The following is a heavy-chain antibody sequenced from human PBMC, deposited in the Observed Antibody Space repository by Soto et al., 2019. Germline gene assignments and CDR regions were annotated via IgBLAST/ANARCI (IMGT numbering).Heavy chain of an antibody. CDR1: GGSISSSRYY. D-gene: IGHD6-13*01. CDR2: IYYSGST. Sequence: PSETLSLTCSVSGGSISSSRYYWGWIRQPPGKGLEWIGSIYYSGSTFYNPSLQSRVTISVDTAKNQFSLRLSSVTAADTAVYYCARPGIEAASTIQGYYYYYDMDVWGQGTTVT. CDR3: ARPGIEAASTIQGYYYYYDMDV. J-gene: IGHJ6*02. V-gene: IGHV4-39*01.